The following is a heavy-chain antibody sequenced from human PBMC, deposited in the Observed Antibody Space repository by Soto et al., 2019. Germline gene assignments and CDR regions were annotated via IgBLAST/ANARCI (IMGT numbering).Heavy chain of an antibody. J-gene: IGHJ4*02. Sequence: QVQLVQSGAEAKKPGASVKVSCKASGYTFTSYGISWVRQAPGQGLEWMGRISAHKDNTNYAQKLQGRVPMTTDTATSTAYMEVRSLRSDDTAVYYCARDPGARSDYWGQGTLVTVSS. D-gene: IGHD3-10*01. CDR2: ISAHKDNT. CDR3: ARDPGARSDY. V-gene: IGHV1-18*01. CDR1: GYTFTSYG.